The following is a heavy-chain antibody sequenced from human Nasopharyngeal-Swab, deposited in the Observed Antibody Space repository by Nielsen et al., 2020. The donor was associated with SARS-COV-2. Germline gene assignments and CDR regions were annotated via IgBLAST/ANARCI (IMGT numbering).Heavy chain of an antibody. V-gene: IGHV3-23*01. CDR3: AKDPDDFWTGDAGD. J-gene: IGHJ4*02. CDR2: ISGSGGST. D-gene: IGHD3/OR15-3a*01. Sequence: GESLKISCAASGFTFSSYAMSWVRQAPGKGLEWVSAISGSGGSTYYADSVKGRFTISRDNSKNTLYLQMNSLRAEDTVVYYCAKDPDDFWTGDAGDWGQGTLVTVSS. CDR1: GFTFSSYA.